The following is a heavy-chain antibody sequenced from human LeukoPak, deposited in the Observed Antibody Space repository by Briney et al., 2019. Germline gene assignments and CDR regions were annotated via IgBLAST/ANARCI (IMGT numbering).Heavy chain of an antibody. V-gene: IGHV3-48*04. CDR3: ARDYSGTYYAFDY. D-gene: IGHD1-26*01. J-gene: IGHJ4*02. CDR2: ISLSSATI. Sequence: PGGSLRLSCEGSGFTFSSYNMNWVRQAPGKGLEWLSYISLSSATIYYADSVKGRFTISRDNAKNSVYLQMNSLRAEDTAVYYCARDYSGTYYAFDYWGQGTLVTVSS. CDR1: GFTFSSYN.